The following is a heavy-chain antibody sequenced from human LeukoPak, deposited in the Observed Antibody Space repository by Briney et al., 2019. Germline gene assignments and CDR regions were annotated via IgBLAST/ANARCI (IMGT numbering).Heavy chain of an antibody. J-gene: IGHJ4*02. D-gene: IGHD2-2*01. V-gene: IGHV4-30-4*01. CDR2: IYYSGST. Sequence: PSETLSLTCTVSGGSISSGDYYWSWIRQPPGKGLEWIGYIYYSGSTYYNPSLKSRVTISVDTSKNQFSLKLSSVTAADTAVYYCARHRGYCSSTSCYDFALIDYWGQGTLVTVSS. CDR3: ARHRGYCSSTSCYDFALIDY. CDR1: GGSISSGDYY.